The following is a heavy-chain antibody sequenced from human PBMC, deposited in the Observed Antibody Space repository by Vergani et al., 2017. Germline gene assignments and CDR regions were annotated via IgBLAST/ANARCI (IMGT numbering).Heavy chain of an antibody. CDR3: AKNPGISTTRHYCAMDV. CDR2: ISPGASTV. CDR1: GFKFSDHY. D-gene: IGHD1-1*01. Sequence: LEESGGGSVKPGGSLRLSCAASGFKFSDHYMSWIRQAPGKGLEWVSHISPGASTVSYTDSVTGRFTVSRDNDNNSLTLDMTTLRVEDTAVYYCAKNPGISTTRHYCAMDVLGQGTTVTVSS. V-gene: IGHV3-11*04. J-gene: IGHJ6*02.